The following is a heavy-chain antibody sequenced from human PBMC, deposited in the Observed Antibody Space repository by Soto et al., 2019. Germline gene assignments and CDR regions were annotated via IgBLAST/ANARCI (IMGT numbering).Heavy chain of an antibody. CDR2: IKSKTDRGTT. CDR1: GFTFSNAW. J-gene: IGHJ4*02. Sequence: GGSLRLSCAASGFTFSNAWMSWVRQAPGKGLEWVGRIKSKTDRGTTDYAAPVKARFTISRDDSKNTLYLQMNSLKTEDTAVYYCTNYSVYSGLYFDYWSEGTLVTVSS. D-gene: IGHD5-12*01. V-gene: IGHV3-15*01. CDR3: TNYSVYSGLYFDY.